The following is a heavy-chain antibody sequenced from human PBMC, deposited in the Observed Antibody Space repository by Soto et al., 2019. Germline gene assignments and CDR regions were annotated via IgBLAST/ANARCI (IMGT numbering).Heavy chain of an antibody. CDR1: GFTFSSYS. J-gene: IGHJ4*02. CDR2: ISSSSSTI. Sequence: GGSLRLSCAASGFTFSSYSMNWVRQAPGKGLEWVSYISSSSSTIYYADSVKGRFTISRDNAKNSLYLQMNSLRAEDTAVYYCARDLIGPRYSSSPGPFDYWGQGTLVTVSS. D-gene: IGHD6-6*01. V-gene: IGHV3-48*04. CDR3: ARDLIGPRYSSSPGPFDY.